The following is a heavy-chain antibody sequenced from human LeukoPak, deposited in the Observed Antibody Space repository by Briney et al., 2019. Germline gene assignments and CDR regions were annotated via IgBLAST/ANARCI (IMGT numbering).Heavy chain of an antibody. V-gene: IGHV1-69*06. CDR2: IIPIFGTA. Sequence: GASVKVSCKGSGYTFTIYGISWVRQAPGQGLEWMGGIIPIFGTANYAQKFQGRVTITADKSTSTAYMELSSLRSEDTAVYYCARDSSGVYNWFDPWGQGTLVTVSS. D-gene: IGHD6-19*01. CDR3: ARDSSGVYNWFDP. CDR1: GYTFTIYG. J-gene: IGHJ5*02.